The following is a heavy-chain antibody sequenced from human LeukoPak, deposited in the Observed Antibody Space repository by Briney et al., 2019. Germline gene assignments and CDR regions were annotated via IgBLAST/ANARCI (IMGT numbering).Heavy chain of an antibody. CDR3: ARDPSVIGTGLDY. CDR1: GYTFRQYS. D-gene: IGHD2-21*01. J-gene: IGHJ4*02. Sequence: ASVKLSCKASGYTFRQYSISWVRQAPGQGLEWMGRINPNSGGTNYEQKFQGRVSMTRDTSIRTAFMELSSLRSDDTAVYYCARDPSVIGTGLDYWGQGTLVTVSS. CDR2: INPNSGGT. V-gene: IGHV1-2*02.